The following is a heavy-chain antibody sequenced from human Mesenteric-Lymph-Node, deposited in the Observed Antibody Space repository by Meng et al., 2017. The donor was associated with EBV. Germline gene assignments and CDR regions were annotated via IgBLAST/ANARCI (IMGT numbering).Heavy chain of an antibody. CDR3: ARVFPDLDY. CDR1: GGSISSGGSY. J-gene: IGHJ4*02. CDR2: IYYDGVT. Sequence: QGQLPEPGPGLVNPSQSLSLTFGVSGGSISSGGSYRSLIRQSPGKGLEWIGYIYYDGVTYYTPSHKSRLTISLDTSKNQFSQILTSVIAADTAVYYCARVFPDLDYWGQGTLVTVSS. V-gene: IGHV4-31*11.